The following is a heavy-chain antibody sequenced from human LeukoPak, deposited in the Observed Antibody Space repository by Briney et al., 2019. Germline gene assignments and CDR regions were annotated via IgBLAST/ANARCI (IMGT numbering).Heavy chain of an antibody. Sequence: VASVKVSCKTSGYTFTGYYMHWVRQAPGQGLEWMGRINPNSGGTNYAQKFQGRVTMTRDTSISTAYMELSRLRSDDTAAYYCARVRAMVRGVSPGVLPGYYYYYGMDVWGQGTTVTVSS. CDR2: INPNSGGT. CDR3: ARVRAMVRGVSPGVLPGYYYYYGMDV. CDR1: GYTFTGYY. D-gene: IGHD3-10*01. J-gene: IGHJ6*02. V-gene: IGHV1-2*06.